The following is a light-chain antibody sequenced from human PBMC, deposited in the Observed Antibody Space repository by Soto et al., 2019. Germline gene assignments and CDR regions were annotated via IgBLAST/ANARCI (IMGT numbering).Light chain of an antibody. CDR3: QHYFNWPYT. J-gene: IGKJ5*01. V-gene: IGKV3-15*01. CDR2: GAS. CDR1: QSVSSN. Sequence: ERVMKQYTATLSVSPGERATLSCRASQSVSSNLAWYQQKPGQAPRLLIYGASTRATGIPARFSGSGSGTEFTLTISNLQSEDFALYYCQHYFNWPYTFGQGTRLENK.